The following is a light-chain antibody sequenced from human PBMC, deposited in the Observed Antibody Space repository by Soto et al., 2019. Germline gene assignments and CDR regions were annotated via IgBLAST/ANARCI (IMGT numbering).Light chain of an antibody. CDR3: QQYASSPRT. V-gene: IGKV3-20*01. J-gene: IGKJ1*01. Sequence: EIVLTHSPGTLSLFPCDTAALSCSARRRVSGSYLAWYQQKPGKAPKLLIYDASSRATGIPDRFSGSGSGTDFTLTISRLEPEDFAMYYCQQYASSPRTFGQGTKVDIK. CDR1: RRVSGSY. CDR2: DAS.